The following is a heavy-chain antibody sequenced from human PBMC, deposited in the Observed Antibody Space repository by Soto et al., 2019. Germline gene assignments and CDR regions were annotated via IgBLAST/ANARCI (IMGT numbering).Heavy chain of an antibody. Sequence: EVQLVESGGGLVQTGGSLRLSCAASGFTFSAYWMSWVRQAPGKGLEWVANIKQAGSEKYYVDSVNGRFIISRDDAKNSLFLKVNSLRVEDTAVYYWARERRANGYFDYGGQGPLVTVSS. J-gene: IGHJ4*02. CDR2: IKQAGSEK. CDR3: ARERRANGYFDY. CDR1: GFTFSAYW. V-gene: IGHV3-7*01.